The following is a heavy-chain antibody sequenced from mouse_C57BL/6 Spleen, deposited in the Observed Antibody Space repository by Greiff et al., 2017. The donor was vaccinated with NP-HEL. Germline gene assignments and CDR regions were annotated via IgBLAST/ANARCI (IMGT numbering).Heavy chain of an antibody. CDR1: GFTFSDYG. CDR3: ARRNDYDEGYWYFDV. CDR2: ISSGSSTI. Sequence: VQLQQSGGGLVKPGGSLKLSCAASGFTFSDYGMHWVRQAPEKGLEWVAYISSGSSTIYYADTVKGRFTISRDNAKNTLFLQRTRLRSEDTAMYYCARRNDYDEGYWYFDVWGTGTTVTVSS. J-gene: IGHJ1*03. V-gene: IGHV5-17*01. D-gene: IGHD2-4*01.